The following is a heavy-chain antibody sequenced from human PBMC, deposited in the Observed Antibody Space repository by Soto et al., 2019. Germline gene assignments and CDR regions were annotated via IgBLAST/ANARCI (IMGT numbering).Heavy chain of an antibody. CDR2: IKSETDGGTI. Sequence: GGSLRLSCEASGFTFNNAWMSWIRQAPGKGLEWVGRIKSETDGGTIDYAAPVKGRFTISRDDSKSTLYLQMNSLKNEDTAVYYCSFQESTTVTPFENWGHGTLVTVSS. V-gene: IGHV3-15*01. CDR3: SFQESTTVTPFEN. J-gene: IGHJ4*01. D-gene: IGHD4-17*01. CDR1: GFTFNNAW.